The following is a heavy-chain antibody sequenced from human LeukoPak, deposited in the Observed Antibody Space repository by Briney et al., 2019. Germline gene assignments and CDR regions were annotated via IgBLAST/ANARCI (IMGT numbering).Heavy chain of an antibody. V-gene: IGHV4-34*01. CDR3: ARGFFVSSSLSYYYGMDV. CDR2: INHSGST. CDR1: GFTFSSYA. D-gene: IGHD6-13*01. J-gene: IGHJ6*02. Sequence: PGGSLRLSCAASGFTFSSYAMSWVRQPPGKGLEWIGEINHSGSTNSNPSLKSRVTISVDTSKNQFSLKLSSVTAADTAVYYCARGFFVSSSLSYYYGMDVWGQGTTVTVSS.